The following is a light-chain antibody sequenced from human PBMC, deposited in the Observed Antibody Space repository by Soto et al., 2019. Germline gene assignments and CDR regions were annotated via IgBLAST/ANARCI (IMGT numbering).Light chain of an antibody. J-gene: IGLJ1*01. CDR3: AAWDDSLRGYV. V-gene: IGLV1-47*01. CDR1: NSNIGSYY. Sequence: QAVVTQPPSASGTPGQRVTISCSGSNSNIGSYYVYWYQQLPGTAPKVLIYKNNQRPSGVPDRFSGSKSDTSASLAISGLRSEDEAYYYCAAWDDSLRGYVFGTGTKVTVL. CDR2: KNN.